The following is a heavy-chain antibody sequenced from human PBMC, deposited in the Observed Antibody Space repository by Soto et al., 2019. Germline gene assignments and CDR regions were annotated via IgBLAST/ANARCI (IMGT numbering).Heavy chain of an antibody. CDR3: PRDLPTMDV. CDR1: GYTFTSYG. CDR2: IRAYNGNT. Sequence: QVQLVQSGAEVKKPGASVKVSCKASGYTFTSYGISWVRQAPGQGLEWMGWIRAYNGNTNYAQKLQGRVTTTTDTSASTAYMELRSRRSNHTAVYYCPRDLPTMDVWGQGTTVTVSS. V-gene: IGHV1-18*01. J-gene: IGHJ6*02.